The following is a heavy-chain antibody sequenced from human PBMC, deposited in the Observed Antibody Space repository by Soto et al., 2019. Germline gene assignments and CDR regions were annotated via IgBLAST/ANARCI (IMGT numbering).Heavy chain of an antibody. Sequence: PGGSLRLSCAASGFTFSDYYMSWIRQAPGKGLEWVSYISSSGSTIYYADSVKGRFTISRDNAKNSLYLQMNSLRAEDTAVYYCARDLKMFGPDTYGMDVWGQGTTVTVSS. J-gene: IGHJ6*02. CDR3: ARDLKMFGPDTYGMDV. CDR1: GFTFSDYY. CDR2: ISSSGSTI. V-gene: IGHV3-11*01. D-gene: IGHD3-10*02.